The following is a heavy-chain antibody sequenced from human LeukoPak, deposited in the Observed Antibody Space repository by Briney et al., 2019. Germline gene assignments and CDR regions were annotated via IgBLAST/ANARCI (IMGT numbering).Heavy chain of an antibody. D-gene: IGHD1-14*01. J-gene: IGHJ5*02. CDR1: GFTFSSYA. CDR3: ARDKEPHIIWFDP. Sequence: GGSLRLSCAASGFTFSSYAMHWVRQAPGKGLEWVAVISYDGSNKYYADSVKGRFTISRDNSKNTLYLQMNSLRAEDTAVYYCARDKEPHIIWFDPWGQGTLVTVSS. CDR2: ISYDGSNK. V-gene: IGHV3-30-3*01.